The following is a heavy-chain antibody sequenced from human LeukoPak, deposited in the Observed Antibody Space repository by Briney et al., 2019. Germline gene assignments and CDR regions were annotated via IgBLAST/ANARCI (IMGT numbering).Heavy chain of an antibody. CDR3: ARNYYASSDYEYYFDY. CDR2: IYYSGST. D-gene: IGHD3-22*01. J-gene: IGHJ4*02. CDR1: GGSISSYD. V-gene: IGHV4-59*01. Sequence: PSETLSLTCTVSGGSISSYDWSWIRQPPGKGLEWLGYIYYSGSTNYNPSIKSRVTISASKNQFSLKLSSVTAEDTAVYYCARNYYASSDYEYYFDYWGQGTLVTVSS.